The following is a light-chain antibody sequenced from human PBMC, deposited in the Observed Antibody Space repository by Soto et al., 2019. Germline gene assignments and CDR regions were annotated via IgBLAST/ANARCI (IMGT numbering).Light chain of an antibody. J-gene: IGKJ4*01. CDR3: QQRNYRPT. Sequence: VLTKSPATLSLSAGRRATRSCSASQSISSYLAWYHQNPGHAPRLLTPDASDRATGIPARFRGSGSRTDFTLTISSLEPEDSAVYYCQQRNYRPTFGGGTKVDIK. V-gene: IGKV3-11*01. CDR2: DAS. CDR1: QSISSY.